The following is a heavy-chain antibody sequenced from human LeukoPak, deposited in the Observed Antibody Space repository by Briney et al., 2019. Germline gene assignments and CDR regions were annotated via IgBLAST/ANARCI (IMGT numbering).Heavy chain of an antibody. CDR1: GFTFSSYS. D-gene: IGHD4-17*01. Sequence: GGSLRLSCAASGFTFSSYSMKWVRQAPGRGLEWVSTITGGGGSTYYADSVKGRFTISRDNSKNTLFLQMNSLRAEDTAVYYCAKDRWGLTTVTTFGYWGQGTLVTVSS. CDR2: ITGGGGST. J-gene: IGHJ4*02. CDR3: AKDRWGLTTVTTFGY. V-gene: IGHV3-23*01.